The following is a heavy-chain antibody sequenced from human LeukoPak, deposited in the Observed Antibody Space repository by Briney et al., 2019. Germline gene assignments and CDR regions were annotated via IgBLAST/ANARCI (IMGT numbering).Heavy chain of an antibody. J-gene: IGHJ4*02. CDR1: GFTFSSYS. CDR3: ARDESIAAAGPYYFDY. Sequence: GGSLRLSCAASGFTFSSYSMNWVRQAPGKGLEWVSSISSSSSTIYYADSVKGRFTISRDNAKNSLYLQMNSLRAEDTAVYYCARDESIAAAGPYYFDYWGQGTLVTVSS. CDR2: ISSSSSTI. D-gene: IGHD6-13*01. V-gene: IGHV3-48*01.